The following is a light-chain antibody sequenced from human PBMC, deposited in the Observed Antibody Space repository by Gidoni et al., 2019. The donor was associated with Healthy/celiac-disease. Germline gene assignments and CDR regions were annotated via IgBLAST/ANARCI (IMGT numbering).Light chain of an antibody. V-gene: IGKV1-39*01. CDR3: QQNDSTPHT. J-gene: IGKJ4*01. CDR1: RSITSY. Sequence: DIQMTQSPSSLSASVGDRVTITCRASRSITSYLNWYQQKPGKAPKLLIYAASNLQSGVPSRFSGSGSGTDFTFTISSLLPEDFATYYCQQNDSTPHTFGQGTKVEIK. CDR2: AAS.